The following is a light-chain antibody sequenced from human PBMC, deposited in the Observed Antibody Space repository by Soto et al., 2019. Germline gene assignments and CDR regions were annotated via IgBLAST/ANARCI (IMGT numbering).Light chain of an antibody. V-gene: IGKV3-15*01. Sequence: EIVMTQSPATLSVSPGERATLSCRASQSVSSNLAWYQQKPGQAPRLLIYGASTRATGIPARFSGSGSGTEFTLTISSLQSEDFAVYYCQQYNNWPPRVTFGRGTKVDIK. J-gene: IGKJ3*01. CDR3: QQYNNWPPRVT. CDR2: GAS. CDR1: QSVSSN.